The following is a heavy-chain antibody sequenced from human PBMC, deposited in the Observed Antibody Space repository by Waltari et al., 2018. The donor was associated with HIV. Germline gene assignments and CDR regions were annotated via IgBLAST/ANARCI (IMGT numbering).Heavy chain of an antibody. D-gene: IGHD2-2*02. J-gene: IGHJ5*02. CDR2: ISAYNGNT. CDR1: GYTFTSYG. Sequence: QVQLVQSGAEVKKPGASVKVSCKASGYTFTSYGLSWVRQAPGQGLEWMGWISAYNGNTNYAQKLQGRVTMTTDTSTSTAYMELRSLRSDDTAVYYCARVDYCSSTSCYTPGANWFDPWGQGTLVTVSS. V-gene: IGHV1-18*01. CDR3: ARVDYCSSTSCYTPGANWFDP.